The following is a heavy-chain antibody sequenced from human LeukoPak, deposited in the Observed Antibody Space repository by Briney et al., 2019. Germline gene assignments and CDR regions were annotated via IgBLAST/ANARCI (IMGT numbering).Heavy chain of an antibody. CDR3: ARGQVPAARGYNWFDP. D-gene: IGHD2-2*01. CDR1: GWSFNDYY. J-gene: IGHJ5*02. Sequence: SETLSLTCAVYGWSFNDYYWNWIRQPPGKGLEWIGEINARGDTNYNPSLKSRVTISVDTSKKQFSLRLTSMIAADTALYYCARGQVPAARGYNWFDPLGPGNPGHRLL. V-gene: IGHV4-34*01. CDR2: INARGDT.